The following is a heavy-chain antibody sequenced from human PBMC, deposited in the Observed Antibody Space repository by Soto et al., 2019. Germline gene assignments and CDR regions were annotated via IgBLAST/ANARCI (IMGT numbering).Heavy chain of an antibody. Sequence: EVQLVESGGGLVKPGGSLRLSCAASGFTFSSYSMNWVRQAPGKGLEWVSSISSSSSYIYYADSVKGRFTISRDNAKNSLYLQMNSLRAEDTAVYYCARDSRDGYNSFRAFDIWGQGTMVTVSS. D-gene: IGHD5-12*01. V-gene: IGHV3-21*01. CDR3: ARDSRDGYNSFRAFDI. CDR1: GFTFSSYS. CDR2: ISSSSSYI. J-gene: IGHJ3*02.